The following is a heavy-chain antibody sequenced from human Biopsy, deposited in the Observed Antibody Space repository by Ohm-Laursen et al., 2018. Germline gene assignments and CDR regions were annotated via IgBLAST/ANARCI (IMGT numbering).Heavy chain of an antibody. CDR2: FAPENGKT. J-gene: IGHJ4*02. CDR3: AADINVWNVNY. Sequence: SVKVSCKVSGYTLTKLSMHWVRQAPGQGLEWMGGFAPENGKTVYAQNFQARVSMTEDTSTDTAYMELRSLRSEDTAVYYCAADINVWNVNYWGQGTQVTVSS. D-gene: IGHD1-1*01. CDR1: GYTLTKLS. V-gene: IGHV1-24*01.